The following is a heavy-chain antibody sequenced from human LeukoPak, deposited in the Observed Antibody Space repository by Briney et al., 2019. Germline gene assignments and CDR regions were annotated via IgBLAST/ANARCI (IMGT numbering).Heavy chain of an antibody. CDR1: GGSISSGSYY. CDR3: AREIRDHYGSGSYYPFDY. CDR2: IYTSGST. Sequence: SQTLSLTCTVSGGSISSGSYYWSWIRQPAGKGLEWIGRIYTSGSTNYNPSLKSRVPISVDTSKNQFSLKLSSVTAADTAVYYCAREIRDHYGSGSYYPFDYWGQGTLVTVSS. D-gene: IGHD3-10*01. J-gene: IGHJ4*02. V-gene: IGHV4-61*02.